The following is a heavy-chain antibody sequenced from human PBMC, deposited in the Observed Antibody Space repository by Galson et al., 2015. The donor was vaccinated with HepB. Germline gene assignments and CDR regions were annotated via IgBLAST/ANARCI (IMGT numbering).Heavy chain of an antibody. Sequence: SLRLSCAASGFAFSSSWMHWVRHVPGKGLVWVSRINSDGSSTTYADSVKGRFTISRDNAKNTLYLQMNSLRAEDTAVYYCARGYSSDWSVSIGYWGQGTLVTVSS. V-gene: IGHV3-74*01. CDR1: GFAFSSSW. J-gene: IGHJ4*02. CDR2: INSDGSST. CDR3: ARGYSSDWSVSIGY. D-gene: IGHD6-19*01.